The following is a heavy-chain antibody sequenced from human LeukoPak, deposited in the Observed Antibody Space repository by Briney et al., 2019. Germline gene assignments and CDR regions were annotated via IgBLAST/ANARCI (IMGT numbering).Heavy chain of an antibody. CDR2: IYYSGST. V-gene: IGHV4-31*03. J-gene: IGHJ4*02. Sequence: SETLSLTCTVSGGSISSGGYYWSWIRQHPGKGLEWIGYIYYSGSTYYNPSLKSRVTISVDTSKNQFSLKLSSVTAADTAVYYCATRSADYYGSGSFFDYWGQGTLVTVSS. CDR3: ATRSADYYGSGSFFDY. D-gene: IGHD3-10*01. CDR1: GGSISSGGYY.